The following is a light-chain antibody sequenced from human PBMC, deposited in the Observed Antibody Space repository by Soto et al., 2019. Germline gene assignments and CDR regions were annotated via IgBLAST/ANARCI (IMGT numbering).Light chain of an antibody. CDR1: SSDIGSYNL. CDR2: EVN. CDR3: CSYAGTTTSV. Sequence: QSVLTQPASVSGSPGQSITISCTGASSDIGSYNLVSWYQQHPGKAPKLMIYEVNKRPSGVSNRFSGSKSGNTASLTISGLRAEDEADYYCCSYAGTTTSVFGGGTKVTVL. J-gene: IGLJ3*02. V-gene: IGLV2-23*02.